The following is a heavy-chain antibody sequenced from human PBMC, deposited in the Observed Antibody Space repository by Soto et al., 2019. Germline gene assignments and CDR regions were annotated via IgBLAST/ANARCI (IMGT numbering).Heavy chain of an antibody. J-gene: IGHJ2*01. V-gene: IGHV4-59*08. CDR3: ARHPIYGDYVWVWYFDL. D-gene: IGHD4-17*01. Sequence: PPETLSLTCTVSGGSISSDYWSWIRQPPGKGLEWIGYIYYSGSTNYNPSLKSRVTISVDTSKNQFSLKLSSVTAADTAVYYCARHPIYGDYVWVWYFDLWGRGTLVTVSS. CDR2: IYYSGST. CDR1: GGSISSDY.